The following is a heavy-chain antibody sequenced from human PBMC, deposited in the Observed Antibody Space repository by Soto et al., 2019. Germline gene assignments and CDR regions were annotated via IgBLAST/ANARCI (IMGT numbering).Heavy chain of an antibody. J-gene: IGHJ4*02. D-gene: IGHD3-22*01. Sequence: GGSLRLSCAASGFTFRSYAMSWVRHAPGKGLEWVSAISGSGGSTYYADSVKGRFTISRDNSKNTLYLQMNSLRAEDTAVYYCAKRAKSTYYYDSSGYYSWGQGTLVTVSS. V-gene: IGHV3-23*01. CDR1: GFTFRSYA. CDR3: AKRAKSTYYYDSSGYYS. CDR2: ISGSGGST.